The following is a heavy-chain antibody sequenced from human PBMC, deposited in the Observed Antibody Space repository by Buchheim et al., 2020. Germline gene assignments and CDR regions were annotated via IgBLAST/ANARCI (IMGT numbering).Heavy chain of an antibody. CDR3: ARDPNVFFGVLYGMDV. V-gene: IGHV3-30-3*01. CDR2: ISYDGSNK. J-gene: IGHJ6*02. Sequence: QVQLVESGGGVVQPGRSLRLSCAASGFTFSSYAMHWVRQAPGKGLEWVSVISYDGSNKYYADSVKGRFTISRDNSKNTLYLKMKSLRAEDTAVYYCARDPNVFFGVLYGMDVWGQGTT. D-gene: IGHD3-16*01. CDR1: GFTFSSYA.